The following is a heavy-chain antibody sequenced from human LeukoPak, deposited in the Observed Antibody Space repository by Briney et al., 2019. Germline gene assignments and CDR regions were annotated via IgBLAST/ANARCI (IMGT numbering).Heavy chain of an antibody. CDR1: GFTFSSYA. CDR3: ARDQYDTWSRRGNFDS. D-gene: IGHD3/OR15-3a*01. J-gene: IGHJ4*02. CDR2: IKLDGSEK. V-gene: IGHV3-7*03. Sequence: GGSLRLSCAASGFTFSSYAMSWVRQAPGKGLEWVANIKLDGSEKNYVDSVKGRFTISRDNTKNSLYLQMNSLRAEDTAVFYCARDQYDTWSRRGNFDSWGQGTLVIVSS.